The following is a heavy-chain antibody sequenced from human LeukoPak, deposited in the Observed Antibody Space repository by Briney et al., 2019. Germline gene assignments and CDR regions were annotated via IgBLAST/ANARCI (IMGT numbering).Heavy chain of an antibody. J-gene: IGHJ4*02. D-gene: IGHD4-11*01. CDR3: ARVPTTVTTSYFDY. CDR2: ISAYNGNT. V-gene: IGHV1-18*01. CDR1: GYTFTSYG. Sequence: GASVKVSCKASGYTFTSYGISWVRQAPGQGLEWMGWISAYNGNTNYAQKLQGRVTMTTDTSTSTAYMELRSLRSDDTAVYYCARVPTTVTTSYFDYWGQGTLVTVSS.